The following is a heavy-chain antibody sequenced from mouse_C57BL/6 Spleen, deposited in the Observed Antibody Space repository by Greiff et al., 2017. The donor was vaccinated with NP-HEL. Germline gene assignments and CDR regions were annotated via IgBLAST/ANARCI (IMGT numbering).Heavy chain of an antibody. CDR2: IDPNSGGT. CDR1: GYTFTSYW. V-gene: IGHV1-72*01. CDR3: ASAYYSNYNYAMDY. Sequence: QVQLQQPGAELVKPGASVKLSCKASGYTFTSYWMHWVKQRPGRGLEWIGRIDPNSGGTKYNEKFKSKATLTVDKASSTAYMQLSSLTFEDSAVYYCASAYYSNYNYAMDYWGQGTSVTVSS. D-gene: IGHD2-5*01. J-gene: IGHJ4*01.